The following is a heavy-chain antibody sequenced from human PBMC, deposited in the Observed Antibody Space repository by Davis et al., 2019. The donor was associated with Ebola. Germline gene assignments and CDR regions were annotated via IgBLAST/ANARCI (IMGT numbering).Heavy chain of an antibody. J-gene: IGHJ4*02. V-gene: IGHV3-33*01. CDR1: GFTFSSYG. CDR3: ARDGGEWELLLGFDY. D-gene: IGHD1-26*01. CDR2: IWYDGSNK. Sequence: SCKASGFTFSSYGMHWVRQAPGKGLEWVAVIWYDGSNKYYADSVKGRFTISRDNSKNTLYLQMNSLRAEDTAVYYCARDGGEWELLLGFDYWGQGTLVTVSS.